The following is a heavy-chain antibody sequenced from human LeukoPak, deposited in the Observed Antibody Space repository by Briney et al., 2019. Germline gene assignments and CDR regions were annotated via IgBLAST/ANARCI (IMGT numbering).Heavy chain of an antibody. CDR1: GGTFSSYA. CDR2: IIPIFGTA. D-gene: IGHD6-6*01. Sequence: SVKVSCKASGGTFSSYAISWERQAPGQGLEWMGGIIPIFGTANYAQKFQGRVTITADESTSTAYMELSSLRSEDTAVYYCAREGIAARPTTNYYYYGMDVWGQGTTVTVSS. V-gene: IGHV1-69*13. CDR3: AREGIAARPTTNYYYYGMDV. J-gene: IGHJ6*02.